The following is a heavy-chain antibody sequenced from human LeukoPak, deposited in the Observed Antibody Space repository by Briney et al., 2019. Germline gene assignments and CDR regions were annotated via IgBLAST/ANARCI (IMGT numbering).Heavy chain of an antibody. CDR2: INPNSGGT. D-gene: IGHD6-13*01. CDR3: ATARSSPKLCFDY. J-gene: IGHJ4*02. CDR1: GYTFTGYY. Sequence: GASVKVSCKASGYTFTGYYMHWVRQAPGQGLEWMGWINPNSGGTNYAQKFQGRVTMTRDTSISTAYMELSSLRSEDTAVYYCATARSSPKLCFDYWGQGTLVTVSS. V-gene: IGHV1-2*02.